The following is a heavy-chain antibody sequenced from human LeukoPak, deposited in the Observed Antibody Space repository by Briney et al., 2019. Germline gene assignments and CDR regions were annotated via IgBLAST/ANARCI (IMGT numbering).Heavy chain of an antibody. D-gene: IGHD3-10*01. J-gene: IGHJ4*02. Sequence: PGGSLRLSCAASEFTFSDYYMSWIRQAPGKGLEWVSYISSSGSTIYYADSVKGRFTISRDNSKNTLYLQMNSLRAEDTAVYYCARDMDYGSGSRDWGQGTLVTVSS. CDR2: ISSSGSTI. CDR1: EFTFSDYY. CDR3: ARDMDYGSGSRD. V-gene: IGHV3-11*01.